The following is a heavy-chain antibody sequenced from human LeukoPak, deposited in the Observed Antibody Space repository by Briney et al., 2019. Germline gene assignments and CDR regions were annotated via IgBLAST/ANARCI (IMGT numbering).Heavy chain of an antibody. D-gene: IGHD2-15*01. CDR3: ARDSGYCSGGSCYPANFDY. Sequence: SEALSLTCAVYGGSFSGYYWSWIRQPPGKGLEWIGYIYYSGSTNYNPSLKSRVTMSIDMSKNQFSLKLSSVTAADTAVYYCARDSGYCSGGSCYPANFDYWGQGTLVTVSS. J-gene: IGHJ4*02. CDR2: IYYSGST. CDR1: GGSFSGYY. V-gene: IGHV4-59*01.